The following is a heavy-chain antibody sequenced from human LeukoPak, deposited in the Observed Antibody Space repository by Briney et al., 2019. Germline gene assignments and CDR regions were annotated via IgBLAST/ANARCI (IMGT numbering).Heavy chain of an antibody. Sequence: GASVKVSCKASGYTFTGYYMHWVRQAPGQGLEWMGWINPNSGGTNYAQKFQGRVTMTRDTSISTAYMELSRLRSEDTAVYYCGRDLRAAGHYYMDVWGKGTTVTVSS. CDR2: INPNSGGT. V-gene: IGHV1-2*02. J-gene: IGHJ6*03. D-gene: IGHD6-13*01. CDR3: GRDLRAAGHYYMDV. CDR1: GYTFTGYY.